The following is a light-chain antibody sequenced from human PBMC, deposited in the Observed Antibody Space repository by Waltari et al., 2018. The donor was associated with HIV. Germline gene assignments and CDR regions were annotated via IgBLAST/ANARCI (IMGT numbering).Light chain of an antibody. CDR1: KLGGNY. Sequence: SFELTQPPSVSVSPGQTASITCSGDKLGGNYAFWYQQKPGQSPVLVIYQDSKRPSGIPGRFSGASSWNTVTLTIGETQALDGADYYCQACDSLTGVFGGGTRLTVL. J-gene: IGLJ3*02. CDR2: QDS. V-gene: IGLV3-1*01. CDR3: QACDSLTGV.